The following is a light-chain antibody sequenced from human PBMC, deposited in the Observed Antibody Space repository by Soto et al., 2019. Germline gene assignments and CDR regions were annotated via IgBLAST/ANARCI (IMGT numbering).Light chain of an antibody. J-gene: IGKJ1*01. CDR2: DAS. Sequence: DIPMTQSPSTLSASVGDRVAITCRASRDVKTYLAWYQQKPGKAPKLLIHDASTLEDEVPSRFGGSGSGTEFTLTISSLQPDDFATYYCQQYNDYSMWTFGQGTKVDLK. V-gene: IGKV1-5*01. CDR3: QQYNDYSMWT. CDR1: RDVKTY.